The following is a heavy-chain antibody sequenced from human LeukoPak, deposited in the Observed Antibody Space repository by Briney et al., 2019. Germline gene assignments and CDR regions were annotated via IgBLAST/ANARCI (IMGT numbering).Heavy chain of an antibody. Sequence: SVKVSCKASGGTFSSYAISWVRQAPGQGLEWMGGIIPIFGTANYAQKFQGRVTITADESTSTVYMELSSLRSEDTAVYYCARGASGYSKNWFDPWGQGTLVTVSS. J-gene: IGHJ5*02. V-gene: IGHV1-69*13. CDR2: IIPIFGTA. CDR1: GGTFSSYA. D-gene: IGHD3-3*01. CDR3: ARGASGYSKNWFDP.